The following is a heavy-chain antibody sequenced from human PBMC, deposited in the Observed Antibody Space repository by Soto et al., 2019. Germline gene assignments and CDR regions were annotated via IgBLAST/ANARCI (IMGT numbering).Heavy chain of an antibody. J-gene: IGHJ4*02. D-gene: IGHD3-9*01. CDR3: AKYYDILTGYYNYYFDY. CDR2: ISGSGGST. Sequence: GGSLRLSCAASGFTFSSYAMSWVRQAPGKGLEWVSAISGSGGSTYYADSVKGRFTISRDNSKNTLYLQMNSLRAEDTAVYYCAKYYDILTGYYNYYFDYWGQGTLVTVPQ. V-gene: IGHV3-23*01. CDR1: GFTFSSYA.